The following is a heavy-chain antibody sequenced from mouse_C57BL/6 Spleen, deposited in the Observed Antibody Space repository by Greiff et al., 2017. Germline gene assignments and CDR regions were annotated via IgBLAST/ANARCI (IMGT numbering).Heavy chain of an antibody. CDR2: IDPSDSYP. J-gene: IGHJ1*03. CDR1: GYTFTSYW. D-gene: IGHD2-3*01. V-gene: IGHV1-69*01. Sequence: QVQLQQPGAELVMPGASVKLSCKASGYTFTSYWMHWVKQRPGQGLEWIGEIDPSDSYPNYNQKFKGKSTLTVDKSSSTAYMQLSSLTSEDSAVYYCARWLPRYFDVWGTGTTVTVSS. CDR3: ARWLPRYFDV.